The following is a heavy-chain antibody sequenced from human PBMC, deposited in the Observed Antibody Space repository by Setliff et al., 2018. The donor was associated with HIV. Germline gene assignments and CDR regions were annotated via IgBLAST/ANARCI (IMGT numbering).Heavy chain of an antibody. Sequence: GGSLRLSCGASGFTFSNYNMNGVRQAPGKGLEWVSYITSSGRSISYADSVKGRFTISRVNAKNSLYLQMNSLRAEDTAVYYCARSSLVLPSAKTHYFFDLWGRGTLVTVSS. CDR3: ARSSLVLPSAKTHYFFDL. CDR2: ITSSGRSI. J-gene: IGHJ2*01. CDR1: GFTFSNYN. V-gene: IGHV3-48*04. D-gene: IGHD2-2*01.